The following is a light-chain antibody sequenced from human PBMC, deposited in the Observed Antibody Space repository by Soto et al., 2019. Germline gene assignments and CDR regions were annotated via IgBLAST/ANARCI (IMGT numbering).Light chain of an antibody. V-gene: IGKV3-15*01. Sequence: EIVMTQSPATLSVSPGERATLSCRASQSVSSNLAWYQQKPGQAPRLLIYGASTRATGIPARFSGSGSGTEFTLTISSLQSEDFAVYYCQQYNKWPLTFGGGTKMEFK. CDR1: QSVSSN. CDR3: QQYNKWPLT. J-gene: IGKJ4*01. CDR2: GAS.